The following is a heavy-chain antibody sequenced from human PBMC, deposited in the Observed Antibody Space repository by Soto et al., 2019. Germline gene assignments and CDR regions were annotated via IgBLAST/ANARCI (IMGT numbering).Heavy chain of an antibody. CDR1: GDSVRSGHDY. J-gene: IGHJ4*02. V-gene: IGHV4-31*03. CDR3: AAQRIAQGQNDDY. D-gene: IGHD1-1*01. CDR2: IHPTGIT. Sequence: QVQLQESGPGLVTSSQTLSLTCIVSGDSVRSGHDYWNLVRQVPGKSLEWLGYIHPTGITYQNTSLKGRLTMSLDTSENHFSLKLTSVTSADTAVYFCAAQRIAQGQNDDYWGQGTLVTVSS.